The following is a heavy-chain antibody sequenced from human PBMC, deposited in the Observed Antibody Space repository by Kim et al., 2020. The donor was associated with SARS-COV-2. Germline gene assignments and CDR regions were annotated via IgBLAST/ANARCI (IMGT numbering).Heavy chain of an antibody. D-gene: IGHD3-10*01. Sequence: SETLSLTCAVYGGSFSGYYWSWIRQPPGKGLEWIGEINHSGSTNYNPSLKSRVTISVDTSKNQFSLKLSSVTAADTAVYYCARALRITMVRGENYYYYGMDVWGQGTTVTVSS. CDR1: GGSFSGYY. J-gene: IGHJ6*02. CDR2: INHSGST. V-gene: IGHV4-34*01. CDR3: ARALRITMVRGENYYYYGMDV.